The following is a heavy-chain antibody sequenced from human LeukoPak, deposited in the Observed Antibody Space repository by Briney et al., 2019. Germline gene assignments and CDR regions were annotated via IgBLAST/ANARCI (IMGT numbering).Heavy chain of an antibody. J-gene: IGHJ3*02. D-gene: IGHD3-9*01. CDR3: ARGNELDILGRAFDI. CDR1: GGSFSGYY. V-gene: IGHV4-34*01. CDR2: INHSGST. Sequence: SPSETLSLTCAVYGGSFSGYYWSWIRQPPGKGLEWIGEINHSGSTNYNPSLKSRVTISVDTSKNQFSLKLSSVTAADTAVYYCARGNELDILGRAFDIWGQGTMVTVSS.